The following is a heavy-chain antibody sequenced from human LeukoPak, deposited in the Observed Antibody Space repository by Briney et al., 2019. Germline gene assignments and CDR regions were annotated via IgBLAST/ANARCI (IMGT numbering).Heavy chain of an antibody. J-gene: IGHJ4*02. V-gene: IGHV4-39*01. CDR3: ARPLVKYVGATPFDY. D-gene: IGHD1-26*01. Sequence: PSETLARDWTVSGVSITNSAYLWVWLRQPPGKGLEWVGSTDYSGSTYHNPSLRSRITLSVDLSKNQFSLRLSSVTAADTAVYYCARPLVKYVGATPFDYWGQGTLVTVSS. CDR1: GVSITNSAYL. CDR2: TDYSGST.